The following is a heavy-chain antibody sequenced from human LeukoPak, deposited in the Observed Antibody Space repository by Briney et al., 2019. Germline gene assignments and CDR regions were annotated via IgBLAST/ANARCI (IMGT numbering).Heavy chain of an antibody. D-gene: IGHD2-2*01. V-gene: IGHV3-23*01. J-gene: IGHJ3*02. CDR2: ISGSGGST. CDR3: AKDPYCSSTSCYASIVGATPAFDI. Sequence: PGGSLRLSCAASGFTLSSYAMSWVRQAPRKGLEWVSAISGSGGSTYYADSVKGRFTISRDNSKNTVYLQMNSLKAEDTAVYYCAKDPYCSSTSCYASIVGATPAFDIWGQGTMVTVSS. CDR1: GFTLSSYA.